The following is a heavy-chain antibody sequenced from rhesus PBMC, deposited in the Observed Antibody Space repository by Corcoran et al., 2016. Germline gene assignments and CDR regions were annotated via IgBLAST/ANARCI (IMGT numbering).Heavy chain of an antibody. CDR1: GASISDSSR. Sequence: QVQLQESGPGAVKPSETLSLTCPVSGASISDSSRCNWLGLPPGPGLEWIGYIYGNSMSTNYNPSLKSRVTISKYTSKNQLSLNLSSMTAADTAFYYCAREEVAAEDGLGSWGQGVVVTVSS. CDR3: AREEVAAEDGLGS. CDR2: IYGNSMST. V-gene: IGHV4S10*01. J-gene: IGHJ6*01. D-gene: IGHD4-29*01.